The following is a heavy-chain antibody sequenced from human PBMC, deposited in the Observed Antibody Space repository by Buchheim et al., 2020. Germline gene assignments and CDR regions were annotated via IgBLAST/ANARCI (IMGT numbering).Heavy chain of an antibody. CDR3: ARGYGGYDN. V-gene: IGHV3-7*01. Sequence: EVQLVESGGGLVQPGGSLRLSCAASGFTFSNFWMNWVRLAPGKGLDWVATIKPDGSESYYVDSVRGRFTISRDNAKNSLSLQMNVLRGEDTALYYCARGYGGYDNWGQGTL. D-gene: IGHD5-12*01. CDR2: IKPDGSES. J-gene: IGHJ4*02. CDR1: GFTFSNFW.